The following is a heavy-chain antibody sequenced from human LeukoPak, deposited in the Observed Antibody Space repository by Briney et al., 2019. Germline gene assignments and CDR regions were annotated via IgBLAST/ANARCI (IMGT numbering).Heavy chain of an antibody. CDR1: GYTFTIYG. V-gene: IGHV1-18*01. D-gene: IGHD6-19*01. J-gene: IGHJ4*02. Sequence: ASVRVSCRASGYTFTIYGISWVRQAAGHGLEWIGWISGYNGNTNYAQKFQGRVTMTTDTSTSTAYMELRTLGSDDTAVYYCARADIRAIASSGWYGFDYWGQGTLVTVSS. CDR2: ISGYNGNT. CDR3: ARADIRAIASSGWYGFDY.